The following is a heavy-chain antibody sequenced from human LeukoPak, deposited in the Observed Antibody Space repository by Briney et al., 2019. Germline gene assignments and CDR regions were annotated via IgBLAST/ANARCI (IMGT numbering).Heavy chain of an antibody. V-gene: IGHV4-34*01. CDR1: GGSFTNYY. CDR3: ARGPGTLGLSP. Sequence: SETLSLTCNVSGGSFTNYYWSWIRHTPEKGLEWIGQINHSGDTSYNPSLRSRMTLSVDRSKNQFSLNVTSVTAADTGVYYCARGPGTLGLSPWGQGTLVTVSS. CDR2: INHSGDT. D-gene: IGHD1-7*01. J-gene: IGHJ5*02.